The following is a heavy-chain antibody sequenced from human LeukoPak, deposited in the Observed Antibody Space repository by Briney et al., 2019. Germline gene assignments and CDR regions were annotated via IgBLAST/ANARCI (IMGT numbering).Heavy chain of an antibody. D-gene: IGHD4-23*01. CDR1: GYTFTGYY. V-gene: IGHV1-2*06. CDR3: VMLDRAGGNNWSDP. CDR2: VNPNSGGT. Sequence: ASVRVSCKASGYTFTGYYMHWVGQAPGQGREWMGRVNPNSGGTNYAQKLQGRVTMTRDTSISTAYMELSTLRSDDTAAYYRVMLDRAGGNNWSDPSGPGALVTASP. J-gene: IGHJ5*01.